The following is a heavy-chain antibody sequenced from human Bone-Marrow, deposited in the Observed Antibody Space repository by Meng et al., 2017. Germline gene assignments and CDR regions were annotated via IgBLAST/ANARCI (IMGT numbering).Heavy chain of an antibody. CDR1: GVSFSDSD. CDR2: IGGRPKGYAA. CDR3: ARVVDYPPPGFPLDI. D-gene: IGHD5-12*01. J-gene: IGHJ3*02. V-gene: IGHV3-73*01. Sequence: GESLKISCAVSGVSFSDSDIPWVRQASGKGLEWVGRIGGRPKGYAASYAAPVRGRFTISRDDSRNKAYLQMNSLKTEDTAVYDCARVVDYPPPGFPLDIWGQGTMVTVSS.